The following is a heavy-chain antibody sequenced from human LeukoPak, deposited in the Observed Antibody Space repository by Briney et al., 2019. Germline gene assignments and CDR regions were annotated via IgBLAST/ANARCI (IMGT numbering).Heavy chain of an antibody. J-gene: IGHJ4*02. V-gene: IGHV1-18*01. CDR2: VTTYNGDT. Sequence: ASVKVSCETSGYTFTTYTLNWVRQAPGQGLEWMGWVTTYNGDTSYAQKLQGRVTMTADTSTSTAYMELRSLRSDDTAVYYCALISYCTTATCYYLDYWGQGTLVTVSS. CDR1: GYTFTTYT. CDR3: ALISYCTTATCYYLDY. D-gene: IGHD2-8*01.